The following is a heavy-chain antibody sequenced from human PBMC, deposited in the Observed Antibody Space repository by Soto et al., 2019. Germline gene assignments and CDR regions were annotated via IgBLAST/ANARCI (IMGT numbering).Heavy chain of an antibody. Sequence: QVPLGQSGAEVEKPEASVKVSCKAPGGTFRTYAIRWVRQAPGQGLEWMGGIIPMFGTANYAQRFQDRVTITADESTNTVYMELSSLRSEDTAVYFCASGIQLWLRRINNGYSGWGQGTLVTVSS. D-gene: IGHD5-18*01. J-gene: IGHJ4*02. CDR3: ASGIQLWLRRINNGYSG. CDR2: IIPMFGTA. V-gene: IGHV1-69*12. CDR1: GGTFRTYA.